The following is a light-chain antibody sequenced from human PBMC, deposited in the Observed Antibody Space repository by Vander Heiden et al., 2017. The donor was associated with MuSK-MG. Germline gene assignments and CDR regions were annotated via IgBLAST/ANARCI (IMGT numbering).Light chain of an antibody. Sequence: QPALTQPASVSGSLGPSITISFPGTSSDIGGYNYFFWHQHHPGKAPKLLIFDVSYRPSAVSNRFSGSKSGNTASLTISGLQAEDEADYYCSSYTRSSTRVFGGGTKLTVL. V-gene: IGLV2-14*03. CDR3: SSYTRSSTRV. CDR1: SSDIGGYNY. CDR2: DVS. J-gene: IGLJ3*02.